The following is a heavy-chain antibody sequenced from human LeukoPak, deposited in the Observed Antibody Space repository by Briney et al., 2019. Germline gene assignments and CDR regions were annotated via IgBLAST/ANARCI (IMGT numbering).Heavy chain of an antibody. CDR3: ARDEGTVTALDY. D-gene: IGHD4-11*01. CDR2: INPNSGGT. CDR1: GYTFTGYY. J-gene: IGHJ4*02. Sequence: ASVKVSCKASGYTFTGYYMHWVRQAPGQGLEWMGWINPNSGGTNYAQKFQGRVTMTRDTSISTAYMELSRLRSDDTAVYYCARDEGTVTALDYWGQGTLVTVSS. V-gene: IGHV1-2*02.